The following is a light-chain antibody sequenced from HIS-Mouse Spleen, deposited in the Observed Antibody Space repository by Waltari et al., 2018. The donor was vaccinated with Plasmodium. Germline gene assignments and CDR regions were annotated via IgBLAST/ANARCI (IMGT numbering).Light chain of an antibody. CDR3: QQYNNWSFT. CDR2: GAA. Sequence: EIVMTQSPATLSVSPGERATLSCGASQRGSSNLAWDQQKPGQAPRPLICGAATRATGIPARFSGSGSGTEFTLTISSLQSEDFAVYYCQQYNNWSFTFGPGTKVDIK. V-gene: IGKV3-15*01. J-gene: IGKJ3*01. CDR1: QRGSSN.